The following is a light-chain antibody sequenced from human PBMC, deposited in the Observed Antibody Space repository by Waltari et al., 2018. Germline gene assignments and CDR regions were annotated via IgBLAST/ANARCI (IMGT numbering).Light chain of an antibody. Sequence: QSVLTQPPSVSGTPGQRVTISCSGSTSNIGAGHDVHWYQHLPVTAPKLLIYGNNNRPSGVPDRFSGSKSGTSASLSITGRQADDEADYFCQSFDNMLSGGVVFGGGTKLAVL. V-gene: IGLV1-40*01. CDR2: GNN. CDR3: QSFDNMLSGGVV. J-gene: IGLJ2*01. CDR1: TSNIGAGHD.